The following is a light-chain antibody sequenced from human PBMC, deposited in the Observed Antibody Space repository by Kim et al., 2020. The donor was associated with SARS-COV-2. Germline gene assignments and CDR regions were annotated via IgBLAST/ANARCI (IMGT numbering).Light chain of an antibody. CDR1: SSDIGAYNY. CDR3: SSYTRSSTVV. J-gene: IGLJ2*01. Sequence: GQSITISCTGTSSDIGAYNYVSWYHQNPCKAPKLIIYDVSNRPSGVSNRFSGSKSGDTASLTISGLQAEDEADYYCSSYTRSSTVVFGGGTQLTVL. V-gene: IGLV2-14*03. CDR2: DVS.